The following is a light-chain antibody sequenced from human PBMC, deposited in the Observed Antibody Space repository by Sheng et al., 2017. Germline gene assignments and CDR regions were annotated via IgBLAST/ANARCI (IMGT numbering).Light chain of an antibody. CDR3: QQYNNWPLT. Sequence: MTQSPSTLSVSPGERATLSCRASQSVSSNLAWYQQKPGQAPRLLIYGASTRATGIPARFSGSGSGTEFTLTISSLQSEDFAVYYCQQYNNWPLTFGGGTKVEIK. CDR2: GAS. J-gene: IGKJ4*01. V-gene: IGKV3-15*01. CDR1: QSVSSN.